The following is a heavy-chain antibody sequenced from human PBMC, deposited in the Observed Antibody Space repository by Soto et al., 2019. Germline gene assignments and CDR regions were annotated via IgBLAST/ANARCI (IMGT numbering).Heavy chain of an antibody. D-gene: IGHD2-2*01. CDR3: AREREYCSATRCYDPGLDV. V-gene: IGHV1-18*01. CDR1: GYPFGNFG. Sequence: QAHLEQSGTEMRMPGASVRLSCKASGYPFGNFGFNWVRQAPGQGLQWQGGNSIYNGDKNYAQEVKERSTMTTDTNARSAYMELTGLRSDDTAVYYCAREREYCSATRCYDPGLDVWGQGTTVIVSS. J-gene: IGHJ6*02. CDR2: NSIYNGDK.